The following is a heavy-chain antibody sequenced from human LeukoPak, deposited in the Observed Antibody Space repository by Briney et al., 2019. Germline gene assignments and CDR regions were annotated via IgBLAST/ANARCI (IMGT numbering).Heavy chain of an antibody. J-gene: IGHJ4*02. Sequence: KPSETLSLTCTVSGGSISGFYWSWIRQPPGKGLEWIGYIYYSGSTNYNPSLESRVTISVDTSKNQFSLKLSSVTAADTAVYYCARHFDYWGQGTLVTVSS. CDR3: ARHFDY. CDR2: IYYSGST. V-gene: IGHV4-59*08. CDR1: GGSISGFY.